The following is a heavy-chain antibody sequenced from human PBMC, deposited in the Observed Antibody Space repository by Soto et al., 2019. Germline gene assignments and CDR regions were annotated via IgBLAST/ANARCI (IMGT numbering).Heavy chain of an antibody. J-gene: IGHJ1*01. D-gene: IGHD3-16*01. CDR1: GFTFRSYI. V-gene: IGHV3-30*19. Sequence: QVHLGESGGGVVQPGTSLRVSCVGSGFTFRSYIIHWVPQAPGKGLEWVALTSYDGSDKYYGDSVRGRFTISRDNSRNTVDLQMDSLRLEDTALYYCARWGTTGGLAVWGQGTLVSVSS. CDR2: TSYDGSDK. CDR3: ARWGTTGGLAV.